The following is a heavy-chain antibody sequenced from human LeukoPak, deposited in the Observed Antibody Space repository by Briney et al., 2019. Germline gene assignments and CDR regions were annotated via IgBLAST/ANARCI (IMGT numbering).Heavy chain of an antibody. J-gene: IGHJ4*02. V-gene: IGHV4-39*01. CDR2: IYYSGST. D-gene: IGHD3-22*01. CDR3: ARLQYYYDSNGYYSLYYFDY. CDR1: RDSLSSSSYY. Sequence: SETLSLTCTVSRDSLSSSSYYWGWIRQPPGKGLERIGNIYYSGSTYYNPSLRSRLTISLDTSKNQFSLTLSSVTAADTAVYYCARLQYYYDSNGYYSLYYFDYWGQGTVVTVSS.